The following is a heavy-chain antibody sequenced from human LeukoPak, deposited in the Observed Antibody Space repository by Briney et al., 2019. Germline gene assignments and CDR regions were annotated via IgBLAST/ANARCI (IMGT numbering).Heavy chain of an antibody. V-gene: IGHV4-59*01. Sequence: SETLSLTCGVSGGSFSGYYWNWIRQPPGKGLEWIGYFYYSGSTNYNPSLKSRVTISVDTSKNQFSLKLSSVTAADTAVYYCARGLGSGSYYARIFEYWGQGTLVTVSS. CDR1: GGSFSGYY. CDR3: ARGLGSGSYYARIFEY. J-gene: IGHJ4*02. D-gene: IGHD3-10*01. CDR2: FYYSGST.